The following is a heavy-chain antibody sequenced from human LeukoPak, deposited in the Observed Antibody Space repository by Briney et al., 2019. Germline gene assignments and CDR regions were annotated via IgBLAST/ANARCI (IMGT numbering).Heavy chain of an antibody. Sequence: PGGSLRLSCAASGFTFSSYSMNWVRQAPGKGLEWVSSIGSSSSYIYYADSVKGRFTISRDNAKNSLYLQMNSLRAEDTAVYYCAKENPVGGTNYFDYWGQGTLVTVSS. CDR3: AKENPVGGTNYFDY. CDR1: GFTFSSYS. V-gene: IGHV3-21*04. D-gene: IGHD1-26*01. J-gene: IGHJ4*02. CDR2: IGSSSSYI.